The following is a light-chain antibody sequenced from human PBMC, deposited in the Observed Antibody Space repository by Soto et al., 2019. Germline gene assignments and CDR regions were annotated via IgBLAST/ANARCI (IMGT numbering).Light chain of an antibody. CDR1: SSNIGAGYD. V-gene: IGLV1-40*01. Sequence: QAVVTQPPSVSGAPGQRVTISCTGSSSNIGAGYDVHWYQQLPGTAPKLLIYGNSNRPSGVPDRFSGSKSGTSASLAITGLQAEDEADYYCQSYDRSLSGSVFGGGTKVTFL. CDR2: GNS. CDR3: QSYDRSLSGSV. J-gene: IGLJ2*01.